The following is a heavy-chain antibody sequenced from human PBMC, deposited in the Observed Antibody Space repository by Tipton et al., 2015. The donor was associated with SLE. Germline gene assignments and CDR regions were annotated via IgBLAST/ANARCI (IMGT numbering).Heavy chain of an antibody. CDR1: GFTLSNYW. D-gene: IGHD6-19*01. Sequence: SLRLSCAASGFTLSNYWMFWVRQAPGKGLEWVSRIDHDGSGTSYADSVEDRFTISRDNTKKTLYLQMNSLRAEDTAVYHCARAVADWGWLVVYWGRGTQVTVSS. J-gene: IGHJ4*02. CDR3: ARAVADWGWLVVY. V-gene: IGHV3-74*01. CDR2: IDHDGSGT.